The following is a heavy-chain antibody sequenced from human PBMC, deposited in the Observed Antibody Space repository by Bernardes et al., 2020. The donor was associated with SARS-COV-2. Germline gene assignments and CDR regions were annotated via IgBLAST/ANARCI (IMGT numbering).Heavy chain of an antibody. D-gene: IGHD6-19*01. Sequence: TLSLTCTVSGGSISSYYWSWIRQPPGKGLEWIGYIYYSGSTNYNPSLKSRVTISVDTSKNQFSLKLSSVTAADTAVYYFARGPLVNSSGWSHYYYYYGMDVWGQGTTVTVSS. CDR3: ARGPLVNSSGWSHYYYYYGMDV. V-gene: IGHV4-59*01. CDR1: GGSISSYY. CDR2: IYYSGST. J-gene: IGHJ6*02.